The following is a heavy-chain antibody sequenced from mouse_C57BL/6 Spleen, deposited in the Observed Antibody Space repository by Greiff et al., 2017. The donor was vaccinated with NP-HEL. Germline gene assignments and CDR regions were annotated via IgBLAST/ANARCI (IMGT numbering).Heavy chain of an antibody. V-gene: IGHV1-82*01. J-gene: IGHJ1*03. D-gene: IGHD2-1*01. Sequence: VQLQQSGPELVKPGASVKISCKASGYAFSSSWMNWVKQRPGKGLEWIGRIYPGDGDTNYNGKFKGKATLTADKSSSTAYMQLSRLTSEDSAVYFCARDGNYVWYFDVWGTGTTVTVSS. CDR1: GYAFSSSW. CDR3: ARDGNYVWYFDV. CDR2: IYPGDGDT.